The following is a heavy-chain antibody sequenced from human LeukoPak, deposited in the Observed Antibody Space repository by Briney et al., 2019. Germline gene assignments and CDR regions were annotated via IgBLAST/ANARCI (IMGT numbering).Heavy chain of an antibody. CDR1: GFTFSSDW. J-gene: IGHJ4*02. Sequence: SGGSLRLSCAGSGFTFSSDWMHWVRQAPGKGLVWISRISGDGSSTAYAGSVKGRFSISRDNAKNMLYLQMNSLRAEDTAIYYCSRALGGGTTGWGQGTLVTVS. D-gene: IGHD3-3*01. CDR2: ISGDGSST. CDR3: SRALGGGTTG. V-gene: IGHV3-74*01.